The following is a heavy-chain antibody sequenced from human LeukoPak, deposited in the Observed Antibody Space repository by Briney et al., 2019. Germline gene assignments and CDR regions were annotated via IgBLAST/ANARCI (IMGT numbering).Heavy chain of an antibody. V-gene: IGHV3-48*03. Sequence: GGPLTLSCAASGLTFSSYEMNWVRQAPGKGLEWVSYISSSCSAIYYADSVKGRFTISRDNAKNSLYLQMNSLRAEDTAVYYCARMAGGYDYYYYYYMDVWGKGTTVTISS. J-gene: IGHJ6*03. CDR3: ARMAGGYDYYYYYYMDV. D-gene: IGHD5-12*01. CDR1: GLTFSSYE. CDR2: ISSSCSAI.